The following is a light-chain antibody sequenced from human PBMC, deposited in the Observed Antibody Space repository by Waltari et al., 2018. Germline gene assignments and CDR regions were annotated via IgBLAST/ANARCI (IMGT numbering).Light chain of an antibody. CDR1: SSDVGGHDY. V-gene: IGLV2-14*03. CDR3: SSYSTSSSLIL. Sequence: QSALSQPASVSGSPGQSITISCTGASSDVGGHDYTTWYQQHPGKAPKLIIRDVNNRPSGVSNRFSGSKSGNTASLTISGLQAEDEADYYCSSYSTSSSLILFGEGTKVTVL. CDR2: DVN. J-gene: IGLJ2*01.